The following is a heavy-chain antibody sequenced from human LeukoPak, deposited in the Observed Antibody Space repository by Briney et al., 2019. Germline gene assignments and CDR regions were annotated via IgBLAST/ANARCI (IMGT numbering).Heavy chain of an antibody. J-gene: IGHJ4*02. V-gene: IGHV1-24*01. CDR3: ATDPDDYSNYVSY. D-gene: IGHD4-11*01. Sequence: GASVKVSCKASGGTFSSYAISWVRQAPGKGLEWMGGFDPEDGETIYAQKFQGRVTMTEDTSTDTAYMELSSLRPEDTAVYYCATDPDDYSNYVSYWGRGTLVTVSS. CDR1: GGTFSSYA. CDR2: FDPEDGET.